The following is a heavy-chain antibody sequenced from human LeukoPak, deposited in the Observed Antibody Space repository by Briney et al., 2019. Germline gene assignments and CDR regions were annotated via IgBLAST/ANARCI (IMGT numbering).Heavy chain of an antibody. J-gene: IGHJ4*02. Sequence: PSETLSLTCAVCGYSITIGYYWGWFRQPPGKGLEWIGSIHHNGITYYNPSLKSRVTISVATSKNQFSLNLSSVTAADTAVYYCARNGTDFWSGSFDYWGQGSLVTVSS. CDR1: GYSITIGYY. V-gene: IGHV4-38-2*01. CDR3: ARNGTDFWSGSFDY. CDR2: IHHNGIT. D-gene: IGHD3-3*01.